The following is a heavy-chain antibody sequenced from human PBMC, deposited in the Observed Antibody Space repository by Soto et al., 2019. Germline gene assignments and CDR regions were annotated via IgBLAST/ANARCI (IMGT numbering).Heavy chain of an antibody. J-gene: IGHJ4*02. CDR3: ARGTGKQQLLYDY. V-gene: IGHV4-34*01. Sequence: SETLSLTCAVYGGSFSGYYWSWIRQPPGKGLEWIGEINHSGSTNYNPSLKSRVTISVDTSKNQFSLKLSSVTAADTAVYYCARGTGKQQLLYDYWGQGTLVTVSS. D-gene: IGHD2-2*02. CDR2: INHSGST. CDR1: GGSFSGYY.